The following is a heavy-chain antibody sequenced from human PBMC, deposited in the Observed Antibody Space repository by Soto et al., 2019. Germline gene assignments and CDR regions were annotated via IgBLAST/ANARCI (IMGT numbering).Heavy chain of an antibody. D-gene: IGHD3-3*01. CDR3: ARDAGYDFSSGYYAGYLDY. CDR1: GFTFTSYA. J-gene: IGHJ4*02. Sequence: QVQLVQSGTEVKKPGASVKVSCKASGFTFTSYAIIWVRQAPGLGLEWMGWISAYNGNTNYTQNLQGRDTMTTDTSASTAYLELRSLRSDDMAVYYCARDAGYDFSSGYYAGYLDYWGQGALVTVSS. V-gene: IGHV1-18*03. CDR2: ISAYNGNT.